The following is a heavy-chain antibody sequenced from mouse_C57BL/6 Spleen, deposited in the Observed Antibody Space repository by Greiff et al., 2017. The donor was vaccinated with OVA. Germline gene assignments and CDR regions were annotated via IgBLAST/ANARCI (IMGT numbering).Heavy chain of an antibody. CDR2: IYPGDGDT. Sequence: VQLHQSGAELVKPGASVKISCKASGYAFRSYWMNWVKQRPGKGLEWIGQIYPGDGDTNYNGKFKGKATLTADKSSSTACMQLSSLTSEDSAVYFCASGWERYFDYWGQGTTRTVSS. V-gene: IGHV1-80*01. CDR1: GYAFRSYW. D-gene: IGHD4-1*01. CDR3: ASGWERYFDY. J-gene: IGHJ2*01.